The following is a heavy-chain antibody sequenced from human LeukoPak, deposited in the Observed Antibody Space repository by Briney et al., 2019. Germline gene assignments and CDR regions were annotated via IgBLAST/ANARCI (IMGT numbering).Heavy chain of an antibody. CDR1: GFTFSDHA. V-gene: IGHV3-7*03. CDR3: ARGGGLDV. CDR2: INHNGNVN. D-gene: IGHD3-16*01. J-gene: IGHJ6*02. Sequence: GGSLRLSCAASGFTFSDHAMNWARQAPGKGLEWVASINHNGNVNYYVDSVKGQFTISRDNAKNSLYLQMSNLRAEDTAVYFCARGGGLDVWGQGATVTVSS.